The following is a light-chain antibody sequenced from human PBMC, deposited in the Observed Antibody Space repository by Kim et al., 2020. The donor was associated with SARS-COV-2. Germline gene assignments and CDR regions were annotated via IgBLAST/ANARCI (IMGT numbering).Light chain of an antibody. CDR1: QGINSN. Sequence: ASTVDRVTITCRANQGINSNLAWYQQRPGKAPKLLIYAGSTLQSGVPSRFSGSGSGTDFTLTISRLQSEDFAAYYCQHYYTYPVSFGQGTRLEIK. CDR2: AGS. V-gene: IGKV1-8*01. J-gene: IGKJ5*01. CDR3: QHYYTYPVS.